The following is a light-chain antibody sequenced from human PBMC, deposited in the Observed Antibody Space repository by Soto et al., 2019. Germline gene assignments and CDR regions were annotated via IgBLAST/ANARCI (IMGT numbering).Light chain of an antibody. CDR1: SSDVGGYNY. CDR3: SSYAGSSNV. J-gene: IGLJ1*01. Sequence: QSALTQPPSASGSPGQSVDICFNGTSSDVGGYNYVSWYQQHPGKAPKLMIYEVNKRPSGVPDRFSGSKSGNTASLTVSGLQAEDEADYYCSSYAGSSNVFGTGTKVTVL. V-gene: IGLV2-8*01. CDR2: EVN.